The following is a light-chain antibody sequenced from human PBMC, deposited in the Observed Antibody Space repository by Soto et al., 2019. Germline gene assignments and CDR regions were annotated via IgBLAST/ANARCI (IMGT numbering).Light chain of an antibody. J-gene: IGKJ4*01. CDR2: LGS. Sequence: VLTQSPLSLPVTPGEPASISCGSSQSLLHRNGYNYLDWYLQKPGQSPQLLIYLGSNRASGVAGRCSGSGSGTDVTMKISRVEAEDVGISYCMQALQTTLSFGGGTKVDI. CDR3: MQALQTTLS. CDR1: QSLLHRNGYNY. V-gene: IGKV2-28*01.